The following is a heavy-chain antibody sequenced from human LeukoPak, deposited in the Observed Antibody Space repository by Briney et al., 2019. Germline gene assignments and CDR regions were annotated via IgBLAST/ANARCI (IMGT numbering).Heavy chain of an antibody. Sequence: GGSLRLSCAASGFTFSSYAMHWVRQAPGKGLEWVAVISYDGSNKYYADSVKGRITIPRDNSKTTLYLQMNSLRAEDTAVYYCARDRQGDYWGQGNLVTVSS. J-gene: IGHJ4*02. CDR1: GFTFSSYA. CDR3: ARDRQGDY. V-gene: IGHV3-30*01. CDR2: ISYDGSNK.